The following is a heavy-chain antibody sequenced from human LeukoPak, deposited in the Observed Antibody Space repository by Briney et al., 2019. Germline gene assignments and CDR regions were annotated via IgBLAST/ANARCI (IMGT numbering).Heavy chain of an antibody. Sequence: VASVKVSCKASGYTFTSYGISWVRQAPGQGLEWMGWMNPNSDNTGYAQKFQGRVTITRNTSISTAYMELSSLRSEDTAVYYCARDWGSSWHFDYWGQGTLVTVSS. V-gene: IGHV1-8*03. CDR1: GYTFTSYG. D-gene: IGHD6-13*01. CDR3: ARDWGSSWHFDY. J-gene: IGHJ4*02. CDR2: MNPNSDNT.